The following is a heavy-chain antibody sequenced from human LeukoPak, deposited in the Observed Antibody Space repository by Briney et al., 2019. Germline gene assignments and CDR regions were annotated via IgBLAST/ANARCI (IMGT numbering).Heavy chain of an antibody. J-gene: IGHJ6*03. CDR3: AREDMDV. CDR1: GFTFTNYA. V-gene: IGHV3-7*01. Sequence: GGSLRLSCAASGFTFTNYAMNWVRQAPGKGLEWVANIKQDGSEKYYVDSVKGRFTISRDNAKNSLYLQMNSLRAEDTAVYYCAREDMDVWGKGTTVTVSS. CDR2: IKQDGSEK.